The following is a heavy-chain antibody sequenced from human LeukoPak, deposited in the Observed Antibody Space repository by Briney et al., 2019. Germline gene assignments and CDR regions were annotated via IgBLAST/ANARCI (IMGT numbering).Heavy chain of an antibody. CDR2: IYYSGST. CDR3: VRGSYDFWSGYSIDY. J-gene: IGHJ4*02. V-gene: IGHV4-31*03. Sequence: PSETLSLTCTVSGGSISIGGYYWSWIRQHPGKGLEWIGYIYYSGSTYYNPSLKSRVTISVDTSKNQFSLKLSSVTAADTAVYYCVRGSYDFWSGYSIDYWGQGTLVTVSS. D-gene: IGHD3-3*01. CDR1: GGSISIGGYY.